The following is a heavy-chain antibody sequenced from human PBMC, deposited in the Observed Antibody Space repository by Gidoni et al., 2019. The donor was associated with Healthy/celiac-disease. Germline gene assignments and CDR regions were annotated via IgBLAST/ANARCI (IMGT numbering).Heavy chain of an antibody. D-gene: IGHD3-9*01. J-gene: IGHJ4*02. Sequence: EVQLLESGGGLVQPGGSLRLSCAASGFTFSSYAMSWVRQAPGKVLEWFSAISGSGGSTYYADSVKGRFTTPRDNSKNTLDLQMNSLRAEDTAVYYCAKSDGRYYDILTGYYDYWGQGTLVTVSS. CDR1: GFTFSSYA. CDR3: AKSDGRYYDILTGYYDY. CDR2: ISGSGGST. V-gene: IGHV3-23*01.